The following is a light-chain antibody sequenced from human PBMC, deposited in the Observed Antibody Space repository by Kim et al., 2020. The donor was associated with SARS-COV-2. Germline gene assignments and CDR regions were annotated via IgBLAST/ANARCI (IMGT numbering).Light chain of an antibody. J-gene: IGLJ2*01. Sequence: PGQTASITCSGDKLGDKYACWYQQKPGQSPVLVIYQDSKRPSGIPERFSGSNSGNTATLTISGTQAMDEADYYCQAWDSSTSHVVFGGGTKVTVL. CDR2: QDS. CDR3: QAWDSSTSHVV. V-gene: IGLV3-1*01. CDR1: KLGDKY.